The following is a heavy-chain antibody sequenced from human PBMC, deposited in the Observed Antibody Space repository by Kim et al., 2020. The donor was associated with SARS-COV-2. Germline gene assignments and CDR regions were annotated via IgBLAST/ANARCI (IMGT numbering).Heavy chain of an antibody. CDR1: GGSISSYY. J-gene: IGHJ4*02. CDR3: ATGIGGYFDY. V-gene: IGHV4-59*01. Sequence: SETLSLTCTVSGGSISSYYWSWIRQPPGKGLEWIGYIYYSGSTNYNPSLKSRVTISVDTSKNQFSLKLSSVTAADTAVYYCATGIGGYFDYWGQGTLVTVSS. D-gene: IGHD2-15*01. CDR2: IYYSGST.